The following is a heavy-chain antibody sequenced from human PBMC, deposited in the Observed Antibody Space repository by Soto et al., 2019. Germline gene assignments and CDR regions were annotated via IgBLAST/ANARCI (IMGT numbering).Heavy chain of an antibody. CDR1: GFTYSTYT. V-gene: IGHV3-30-3*02. J-gene: IGHJ4*02. D-gene: IGHD3-22*01. CDR3: AKEAEYYYDSSGYYYDY. Sequence: GGSLRLSCTASGFTYSTYTMHWVRQAPGKGLEWVAVISYDGNNKFYADSVKGRFTISRDSTKQTLYLQMNSLRAEDTAVYYCAKEAEYYYDSSGYYYDYWGQGTLVTVSS. CDR2: ISYDGNNK.